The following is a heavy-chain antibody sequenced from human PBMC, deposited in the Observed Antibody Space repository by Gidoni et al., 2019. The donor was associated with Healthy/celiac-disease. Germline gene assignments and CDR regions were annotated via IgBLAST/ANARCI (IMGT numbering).Heavy chain of an antibody. CDR3: ASLINYDNFDY. V-gene: IGHV3-74*01. CDR2: IINDGSTT. Sequence: EVQLLESGGGLVQPGGSLRLSCASAGFTFSHFWLHWVRQAPGKGLVWVSRIINDGSTTSYADSVKGRFTISRDNAKNTLYLQMNSLRAEDTAVYYCASLINYDNFDYWGQGTLVTVSS. J-gene: IGHJ4*02. D-gene: IGHD3-9*01. CDR1: GFTFSHFW.